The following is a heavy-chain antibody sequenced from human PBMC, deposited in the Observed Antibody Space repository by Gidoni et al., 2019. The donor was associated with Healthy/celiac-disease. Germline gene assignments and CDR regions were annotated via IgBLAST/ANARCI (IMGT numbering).Heavy chain of an antibody. V-gene: IGHV1-69*08. CDR2: IIPILGIA. D-gene: IGHD2-2*01. CDR1: GGTFSSYT. J-gene: IGHJ6*02. Sequence: QVQLVQSGAEVKKPGSSVKVSCKASGGTFSSYTISWVRQAPGQGLEWMGRIIPILGIANYAQKFQGRVTITADKSTSTAYMELSSLRSEDTAVYYCARDRYCSSTSCYYYYYYGMDVWGQGTTVTVSS. CDR3: ARDRYCSSTSCYYYYYYGMDV.